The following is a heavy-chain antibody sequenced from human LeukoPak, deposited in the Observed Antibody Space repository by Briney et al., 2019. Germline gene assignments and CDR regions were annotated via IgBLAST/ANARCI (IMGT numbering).Heavy chain of an antibody. J-gene: IGHJ4*02. CDR1: GFIFSSYG. CDR3: ARDHGDYSGKDY. D-gene: IGHD4-17*01. V-gene: IGHV3-33*01. CDR2: TWYDGSNK. Sequence: GGSLRLSCAASGFIFSSYGMHWVRQAPGKGWEWVAVTWYDGSNKYYADAVKGRFTISRDNSKNTLYLQMNSLRAEDTAVYFCARDHGDYSGKDYWGQGTLVTVSS.